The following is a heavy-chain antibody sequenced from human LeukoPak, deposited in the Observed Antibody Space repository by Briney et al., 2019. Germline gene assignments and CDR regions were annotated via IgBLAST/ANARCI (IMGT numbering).Heavy chain of an antibody. CDR2: INHSGST. Sequence: SETLSLTCAVYGGSFSGYYWSWIRQPPGKGLEWIGEINHSGSTNYNPSLKSRVTISVDTSKNQFSLKLSSVTAADTAVYYCARGQGGAAAGTPYYYYMDVWGKGTTVTVSS. D-gene: IGHD6-13*01. CDR1: GGSFSGYY. V-gene: IGHV4-34*01. CDR3: ARGQGGAAAGTPYYYYMDV. J-gene: IGHJ6*03.